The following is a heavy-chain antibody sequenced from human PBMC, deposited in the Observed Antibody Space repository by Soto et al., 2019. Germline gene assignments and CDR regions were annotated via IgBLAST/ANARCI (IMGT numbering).Heavy chain of an antibody. D-gene: IGHD6-19*01. Sequence: GGSLRLSCAASGFTFSSYSMNWVRQAPGKGLEWVSYISSSSSTIYYADSVKGRFTISRDNAKNSLYLQMNSLRSEDTAVYYCARGTVAVRSGAYYFDYWGQGTLVTVSS. V-gene: IGHV3-48*04. CDR3: ARGTVAVRSGAYYFDY. CDR2: ISSSSSTI. CDR1: GFTFSSYS. J-gene: IGHJ4*02.